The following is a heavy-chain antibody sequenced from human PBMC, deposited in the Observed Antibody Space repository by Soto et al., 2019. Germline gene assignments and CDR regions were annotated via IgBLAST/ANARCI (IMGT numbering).Heavy chain of an antibody. D-gene: IGHD5-18*01. CDR2: ISYDGTDK. J-gene: IGHJ6*02. CDR3: VKERYAQLWLEDYGMDV. Sequence: VQLVESGGGLVQPGRSLRLSCAASGFTFSSYGIHWVRQAPGKGLEWVALISYDGTDKYYADSVKGRFTISRDNSKNTLYLQMSSLGPEDTAVYYCVKERYAQLWLEDYGMDVWGQGTTVTV. V-gene: IGHV3-30*18. CDR1: GFTFSSYG.